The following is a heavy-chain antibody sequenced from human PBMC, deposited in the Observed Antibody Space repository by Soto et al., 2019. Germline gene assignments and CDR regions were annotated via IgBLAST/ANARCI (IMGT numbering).Heavy chain of an antibody. CDR1: SETFASYD. J-gene: IGHJ5*02. CDR3: ARVTRGSGDWFDP. V-gene: IGHV1-18*01. CDR2: ISTYNGNT. Sequence: QVQLMQSGTEVKKPGASVKVSCKASSETFASYDITWVRQAPGQGLEWMGWISTYNGNTKYAQNVQGRVSMTTDTSTSTAYMGLRSLKSDDTAVYYCARVTRGSGDWFDPWGQGTLVTVSS. D-gene: IGHD6-19*01.